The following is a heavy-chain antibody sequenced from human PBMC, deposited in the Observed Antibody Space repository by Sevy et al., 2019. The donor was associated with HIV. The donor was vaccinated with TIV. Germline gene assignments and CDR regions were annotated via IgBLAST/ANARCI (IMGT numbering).Heavy chain of an antibody. D-gene: IGHD2-2*01. Sequence: GGSLRLSCATSGFIFSNYVMSWVRQAPGKGLEWVSDISSSGGTTYYADAVRGRFTISRDNSKNTLYLQMDSLRAEDTAVYYCAKLQSGDCSRTSCRDYYFDSWGQGALVTVSS. CDR1: GFIFSNYV. J-gene: IGHJ4*02. CDR2: ISSSGGTT. V-gene: IGHV3-23*01. CDR3: AKLQSGDCSRTSCRDYYFDS.